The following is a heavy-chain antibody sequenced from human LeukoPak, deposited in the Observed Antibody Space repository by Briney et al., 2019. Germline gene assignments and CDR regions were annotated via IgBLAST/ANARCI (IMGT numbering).Heavy chain of an antibody. CDR3: ARARGERYYYYYYMDV. CDR1: GGSFSGYY. CDR2: INHSGST. J-gene: IGHJ6*03. Sequence: SETLSLTCAVYGGSFSGYYWSWIRQPPGKGLEWIGEINHSGSTNYNPSLKSRVTISVDTSKNQFSLKLSSVTAADTAVYYCARARGERYYYYYYMDVWGKGTTVTVSS. V-gene: IGHV4-34*01. D-gene: IGHD3-16*01.